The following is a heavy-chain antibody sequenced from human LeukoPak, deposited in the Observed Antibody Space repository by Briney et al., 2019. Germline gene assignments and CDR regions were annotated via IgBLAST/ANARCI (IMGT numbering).Heavy chain of an antibody. CDR2: ISYDGSNK. V-gene: IGHV3-30-3*01. J-gene: IGHJ4*02. D-gene: IGHD5/OR15-5a*01. CDR3: VRGDLRLPRSTPDC. Sequence: GGSLRLSCAASGFTFSDYWMHWVRQAPGKGLEWVAVISYDGSNKYYADSVKGRFTISRDNSKNTLYLQMNSLRAEDTAVYYCVRGDLRLPRSTPDCWGQGTLVTVSS. CDR1: GFTFSDYW.